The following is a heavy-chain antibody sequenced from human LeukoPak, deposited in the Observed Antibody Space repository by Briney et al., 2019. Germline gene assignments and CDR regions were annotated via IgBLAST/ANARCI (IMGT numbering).Heavy chain of an antibody. D-gene: IGHD5-24*01. Sequence: GRVTISVDTSKNQFSLRLSSVTAADTAVYYCARDVGGGWLQSWGQGTLVTVSS. J-gene: IGHJ4*02. CDR3: ARDVGGGWLQS. V-gene: IGHV4-59*01.